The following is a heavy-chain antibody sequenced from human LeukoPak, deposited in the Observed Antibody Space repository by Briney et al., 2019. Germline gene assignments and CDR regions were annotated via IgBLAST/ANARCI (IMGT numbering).Heavy chain of an antibody. J-gene: IGHJ6*03. D-gene: IGHD1-1*01. Sequence: GGSLRLSCAASGFTFSSYPMHWVRQAPGKGLEYVSGISSNGGSTFYANSVKGRFTISRDNSRNTLYLQMGSLRTEDMAVYYCARYNNYDSSYMDIWGKGTTVTVSS. CDR3: ARYNNYDSSYMDI. CDR2: ISSNGGST. CDR1: GFTFSSYP. V-gene: IGHV3-64*01.